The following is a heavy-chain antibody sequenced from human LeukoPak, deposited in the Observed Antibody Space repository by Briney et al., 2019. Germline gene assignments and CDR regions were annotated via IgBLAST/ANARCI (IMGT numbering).Heavy chain of an antibody. J-gene: IGHJ3*02. CDR2: INPSGGST. D-gene: IGHD3-10*02. Sequence: GASVKVSCKASGYTFTSYYMHWVRQAPGQGLEWMGIINPSGGSTSYAQKFQGRVTMTRDTSTSTVYMELSSLRSEDTAVYYCARGPTAGVVVRLFGLPGAFDIWGQGTMVTVSS. CDR1: GYTFTSYY. CDR3: ARGPTAGVVVRLFGLPGAFDI. V-gene: IGHV1-46*01.